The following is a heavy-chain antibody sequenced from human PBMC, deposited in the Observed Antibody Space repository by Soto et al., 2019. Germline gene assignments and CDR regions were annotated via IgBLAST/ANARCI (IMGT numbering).Heavy chain of an antibody. J-gene: IGHJ6*03. D-gene: IGHD3-3*01. V-gene: IGHV4-59*08. Sequence: SETLSLTCTVSGGSISSYYWSWIRQPPGKGLEWIGYIYYSGSTNYNPSLKSRVTISVDTSKNQFSLKLSSVTAADTAVYYCARQTLKYYDFWAPGHMDVWGKGTTVTVSS. CDR2: IYYSGST. CDR3: ARQTLKYYDFWAPGHMDV. CDR1: GGSISSYY.